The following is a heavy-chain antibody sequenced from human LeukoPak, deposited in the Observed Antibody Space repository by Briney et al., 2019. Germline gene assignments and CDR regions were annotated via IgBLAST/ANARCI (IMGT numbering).Heavy chain of an antibody. J-gene: IGHJ6*03. Sequence: ASVKVSCKASGYTFTGYYMHWVRQAPGQGLEWMGWINPNSGGTNYAQKFQGRVTMTRDTSISAAYMELSRLRSDDTAVYYCARDRARFLGSMDVWGKGTTVTVSS. CDR3: ARDRARFLGSMDV. CDR2: INPNSGGT. CDR1: GYTFTGYY. D-gene: IGHD3-3*01. V-gene: IGHV1-2*02.